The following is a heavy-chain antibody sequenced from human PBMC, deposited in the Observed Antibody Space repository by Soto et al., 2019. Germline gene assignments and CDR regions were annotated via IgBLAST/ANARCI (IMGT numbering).Heavy chain of an antibody. V-gene: IGHV1-69*13. CDR3: ARGMVVVVPAAITGGWFDP. D-gene: IGHD2-2*01. J-gene: IGHJ5*02. Sequence: SVKVSCKASGGTFSSYAISWVRQAPGQGLEWMGGIIPIFGTANYAQKFQGRVTITADESTSTAYMELSSLRSEDTAVYYCARGMVVVVPAAITGGWFDPWGQGTLVTVYS. CDR2: IIPIFGTA. CDR1: GGTFSSYA.